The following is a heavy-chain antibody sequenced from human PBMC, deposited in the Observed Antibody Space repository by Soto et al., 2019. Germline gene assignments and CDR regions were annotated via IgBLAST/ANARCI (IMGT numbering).Heavy chain of an antibody. Sequence: QVQLVQSGAEVKKPGSSVKVSCKASGGTFSSYAISWVRQAPGQGLEWMGGIIPIFGTANYAQKFQGRVTLTEDDSTSTAYVERSSLGSEDTAVYYCARGGDVGGWYYFDYWGQGTLVTVSS. CDR1: GGTFSSYA. V-gene: IGHV1-69*12. D-gene: IGHD6-19*01. J-gene: IGHJ4*02. CDR3: ARGGDVGGWYYFDY. CDR2: IIPIFGTA.